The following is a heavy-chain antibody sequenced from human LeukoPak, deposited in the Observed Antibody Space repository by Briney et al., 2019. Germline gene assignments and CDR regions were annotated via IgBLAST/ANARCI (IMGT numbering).Heavy chain of an antibody. Sequence: SETLSLTCTVSGGSISSYYWSWIRPPPGKGLEWIGYIYYSGSTNYNPSLKSRVTISVDTSKNQFSLKLSSVTAADTAVYYCARGTPMVRGVNYYYYYYMDVWGKGTTVTISS. J-gene: IGHJ6*03. V-gene: IGHV4-59*01. D-gene: IGHD3-10*01. CDR3: ARGTPMVRGVNYYYYYYMDV. CDR2: IYYSGST. CDR1: GGSISSYY.